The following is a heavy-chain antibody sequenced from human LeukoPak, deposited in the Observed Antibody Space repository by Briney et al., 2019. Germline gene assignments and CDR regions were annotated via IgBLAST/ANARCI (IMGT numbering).Heavy chain of an antibody. D-gene: IGHD6-19*01. CDR2: VKQDGSEQ. Sequence: GGSLRLSFAASGFTFSNYWMTGVRQAPGWGLEWVANVKQDGSEQYYVDSVKGRFTISRDNAKNSLYLQMNSLRAEDTAVYYCARWTVAGRFFDYWGQGTLVTVSS. CDR1: GFTFSNYW. V-gene: IGHV3-7*03. CDR3: ARWTVAGRFFDY. J-gene: IGHJ4*02.